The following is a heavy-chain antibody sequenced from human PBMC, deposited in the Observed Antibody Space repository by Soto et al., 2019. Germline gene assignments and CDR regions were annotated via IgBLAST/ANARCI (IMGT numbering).Heavy chain of an antibody. CDR2: ISWNSGSI. CDR1: GFTFDDYA. D-gene: IGHD6-13*01. CDR3: AKDTGYSSSWLFDY. J-gene: IGHJ4*02. Sequence: DVQLVESGGGLVQPGRSLRLSCAASGFTFDDYAMHWVRQAPGKGLEWVSGISWNSGSIAYADSVKGRFTISRDNAKNSLYLQMNSLRAEDTAFYYCAKDTGYSSSWLFDYWGQGALVTVSS. V-gene: IGHV3-9*01.